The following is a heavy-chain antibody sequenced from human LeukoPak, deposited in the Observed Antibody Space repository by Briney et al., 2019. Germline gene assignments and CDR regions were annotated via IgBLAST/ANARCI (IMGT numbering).Heavy chain of an antibody. CDR2: IRWNSGSI. D-gene: IGHD4-17*01. V-gene: IGHV3-9*01. Sequence: GGSLRLSCAASGFTFDDYAMHWVRQAPGKGLEWVSGIRWNSGSIGYADSVKGRFTISRDNAKNSLYLQMNSLRAEDTALYYCAKDLHDYGVLDAFDIWGQGTMVTVSS. CDR3: AKDLHDYGVLDAFDI. J-gene: IGHJ3*02. CDR1: GFTFDDYA.